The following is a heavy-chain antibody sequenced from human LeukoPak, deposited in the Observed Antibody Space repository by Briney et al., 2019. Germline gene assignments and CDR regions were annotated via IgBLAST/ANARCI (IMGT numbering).Heavy chain of an antibody. CDR1: GFTFSNYY. CDR2: INTIGTTI. V-gene: IGHV3-11*01. Sequence: GGSLRLSCAASGFTFSNYYMSWIRHAPGKGLEWVSYINTIGTTIYYADSLKGRFTISRDNAKNSLSLQMDSLRAEDTAVYYCARGNLVAVALLPYYFDYWGQGTLVTVSS. CDR3: ARGNLVAVALLPYYFDY. J-gene: IGHJ4*02. D-gene: IGHD6-19*01.